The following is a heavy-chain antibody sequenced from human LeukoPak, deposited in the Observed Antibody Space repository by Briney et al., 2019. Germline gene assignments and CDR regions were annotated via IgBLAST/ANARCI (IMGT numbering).Heavy chain of an antibody. Sequence: SETLSLTCTVSGGSVSSGSYYWSWIRQPPGKGLEWIGYIYYSGSTNYNPSLKSRVTISVDTSKNQFSLKLSSVTAADTAVYYCARDSFRFEDGHNSLYAFDIWGQGTMVTVSS. J-gene: IGHJ3*02. CDR3: ARDSFRFEDGHNSLYAFDI. CDR1: GGSVSSGSYY. D-gene: IGHD5-24*01. CDR2: IYYSGST. V-gene: IGHV4-61*01.